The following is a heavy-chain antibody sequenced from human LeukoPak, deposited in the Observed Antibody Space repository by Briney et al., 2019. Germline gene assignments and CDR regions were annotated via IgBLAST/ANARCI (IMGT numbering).Heavy chain of an antibody. Sequence: SETLSLTCTVSGDSISSGDYYWSWIRQPAGKGLEWIGYIYYSGSTNYSPSLKSRITISVDTSKNQFSLKLSSVTAADTAVYYCARVPRGSWFDPWGQGTLVTVSS. CDR3: ARVPRGSWFDP. CDR2: IYYSGST. CDR1: GDSISSGDYY. J-gene: IGHJ5*02. V-gene: IGHV4-61*10. D-gene: IGHD3-16*01.